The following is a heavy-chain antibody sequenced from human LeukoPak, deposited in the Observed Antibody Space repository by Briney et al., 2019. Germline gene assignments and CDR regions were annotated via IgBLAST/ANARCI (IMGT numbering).Heavy chain of an antibody. CDR1: SGSFSTYY. Sequence: SETLSLTCSVYSGSFSTYYCNWIHQPPGKGLEWIGEINQSGSTNYNPSLKSRVTISIDTSKNQFSLRLSSVTAADTAVYFCATGRALFYWGQGTLVTVSS. CDR3: ATGRALFY. V-gene: IGHV4-34*01. CDR2: INQSGST. J-gene: IGHJ4*02.